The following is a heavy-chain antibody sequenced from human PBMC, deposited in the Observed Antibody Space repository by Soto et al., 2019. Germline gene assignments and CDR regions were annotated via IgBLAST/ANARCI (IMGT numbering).Heavy chain of an antibody. CDR2: IYWDDDK. CDR3: AHIVVAGLGYYFDY. Sequence: QITLKETGPRLVKPTQTLTLTCTFSGFSLSSTRMAVGWIRQPPGKALEWLALIYWDDDKRYNPFLKSMLNITKDTTKTQEVLTMSNMDPVDTARYYGAHIVVAGLGYYFDYWGQGTLVTVSS. V-gene: IGHV2-5*02. J-gene: IGHJ4*02. CDR1: GFSLSSTRMA. D-gene: IGHD6-19*01.